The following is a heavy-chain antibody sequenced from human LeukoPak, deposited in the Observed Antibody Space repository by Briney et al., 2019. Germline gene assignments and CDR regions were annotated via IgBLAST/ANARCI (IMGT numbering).Heavy chain of an antibody. CDR3: ASVMTTVPNFPRRFDP. Sequence: SETLSLTCAVYGGSFSGYYWSWIRQPPGKGLEWIGEINHSGSTNYNPSLKSRVTISVDTSKNQFSLKLSSVTAADTAVYYCASVMTTVPNFPRRFDPWGQGTLVTVSS. CDR1: GGSFSGYY. V-gene: IGHV4-34*01. D-gene: IGHD4-11*01. J-gene: IGHJ5*02. CDR2: INHSGST.